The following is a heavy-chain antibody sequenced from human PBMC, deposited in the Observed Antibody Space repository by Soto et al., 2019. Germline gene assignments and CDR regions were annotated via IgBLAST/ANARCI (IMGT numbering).Heavy chain of an antibody. CDR2: VSANNLNT. V-gene: IGHV1-18*01. D-gene: IGHD2-15*01. J-gene: IGHJ3*01. CDR3: ARRVGVAHVYDAYDF. CDR1: GFTFTIYG. Sequence: QVQLVQSGAEVKKPGASVKVSCKASGFTFTIYGVTWVRQAPGQGLEWMGWVSANNLNTHYAQKVQRRVTMTTDTSTSTAYMELRSLRPDDTAVYFCARRVGVAHVYDAYDFWGQGTMVTVSS.